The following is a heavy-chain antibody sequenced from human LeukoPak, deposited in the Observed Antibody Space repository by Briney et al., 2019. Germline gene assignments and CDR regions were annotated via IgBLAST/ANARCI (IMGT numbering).Heavy chain of an antibody. Sequence: GRSLRLSCAASGFTFSSYAMHWVRQAPGKGLEWVAVISYDGSNKYYADSVKGRFTISRDNSKNTLYLQMNSLRAEDTAVYYCARDRGTAMAYWGQGTLVTVSS. J-gene: IGHJ4*02. CDR1: GFTFSSYA. CDR3: ARDRGTAMAY. CDR2: ISYDGSNK. D-gene: IGHD5-18*01. V-gene: IGHV3-30-3*01.